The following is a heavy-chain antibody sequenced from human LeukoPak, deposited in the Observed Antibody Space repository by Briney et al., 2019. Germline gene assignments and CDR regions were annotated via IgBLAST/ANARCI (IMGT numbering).Heavy chain of an antibody. Sequence: GGSLRLSCAASGFTFSSYAMSWVRQAPGKGLGWVSAISGSGGSTYYADSVKGRFTISRDNSKNTLYLQMNSLRAEDTAVYYCAKGPAGYYGSGSYPRGWGQGTLVTVSS. V-gene: IGHV3-23*01. D-gene: IGHD3-10*01. CDR1: GFTFSSYA. CDR2: ISGSGGST. CDR3: AKGPAGYYGSGSYPRG. J-gene: IGHJ4*02.